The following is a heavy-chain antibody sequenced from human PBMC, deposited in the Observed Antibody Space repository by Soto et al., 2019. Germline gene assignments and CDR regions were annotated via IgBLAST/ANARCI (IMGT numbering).Heavy chain of an antibody. CDR2: ISGSGGST. CDR3: AKDGDYGRYPPYGMEV. V-gene: IGHV3-23*01. D-gene: IGHD4-17*01. Sequence: EVQLLESGGGLVQPGGSLRLSCAASGFTFSSYAMRWVRQAPGKGLEWVSAISGSGGSTYYADSVKGRFTISRDNSKNTLYRQMNSLRAEDTAVYYCAKDGDYGRYPPYGMEVWGQGTTVTVSS. CDR1: GFTFSSYA. J-gene: IGHJ6*02.